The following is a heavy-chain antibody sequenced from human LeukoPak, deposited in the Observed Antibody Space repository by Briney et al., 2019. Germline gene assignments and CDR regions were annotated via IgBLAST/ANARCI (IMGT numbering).Heavy chain of an antibody. D-gene: IGHD5-24*01. V-gene: IGHV4-34*01. Sequence: SETLSLTCAVYGGSFSGYYWSWIRQPPGKGLEWIGEINHSGSTNYNPSLESRVTISVDTSKNQFSLKLSSVTAADTAVYYCARGWRWLHPFDYWGQGTLVTVSS. J-gene: IGHJ4*02. CDR3: ARGWRWLHPFDY. CDR1: GGSFSGYY. CDR2: INHSGST.